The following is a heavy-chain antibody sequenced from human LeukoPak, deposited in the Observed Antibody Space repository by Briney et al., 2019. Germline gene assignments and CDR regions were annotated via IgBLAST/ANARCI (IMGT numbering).Heavy chain of an antibody. D-gene: IGHD2-21*01. CDR3: ARYIVARAFDI. Sequence: TLSLTCTVSGGSISSGDCYWSWIRQPPGKGLEWIGYIYYSGSTYYNPSLKSRVTISVDMSKNQFSLKLSSVTAADTAVYYCARYIVARAFDIWGQGTMVTVSS. J-gene: IGHJ3*02. CDR1: GGSISSGDCY. V-gene: IGHV4-30-4*01. CDR2: IYYSGST.